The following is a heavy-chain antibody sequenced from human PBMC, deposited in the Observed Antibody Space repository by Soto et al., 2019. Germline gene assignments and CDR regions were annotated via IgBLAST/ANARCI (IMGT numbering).Heavy chain of an antibody. J-gene: IGHJ6*02. CDR3: ARGGTLLWFGELALDYYYRMDV. V-gene: IGHV4-34*01. CDR2: INHSGST. Sequence: SETLSLTCAVYGGSFSGYYWSWIRQPPGKXLEWIGEINHSGSTNYNPSLKSRVTISVDTSKNQFSLKLSSVTAADTAVYYCARGGTLLWFGELALDYYYRMDVWGQGTTVTVSS. CDR1: GGSFSGYY. D-gene: IGHD3-10*01.